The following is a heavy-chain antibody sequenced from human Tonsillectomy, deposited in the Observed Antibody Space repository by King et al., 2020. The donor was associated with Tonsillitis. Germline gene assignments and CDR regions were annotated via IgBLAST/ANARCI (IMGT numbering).Heavy chain of an antibody. V-gene: IGHV4-38-2*02. CDR2: IYHSGRT. CDR3: ASVTLCPQDDAFDI. CDR1: GYSISSGYY. J-gene: IGHJ3*02. Sequence: HVQLQESGTGLVKPSETLSLTCTVSGYSISSGYYWGWIRQPPGKGLEWIGSIYHSGRTYYNPSLKSRVTISVDTSKNQFSLKLSSVTAADTAGYYCASVTLCPQDDAFDIWGQGTLVTVSS. D-gene: IGHD2/OR15-2a*01.